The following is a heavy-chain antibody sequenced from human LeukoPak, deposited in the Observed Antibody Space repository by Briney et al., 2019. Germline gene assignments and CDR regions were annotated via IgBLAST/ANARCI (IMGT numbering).Heavy chain of an antibody. CDR3: ARDQLDPYCSSGMACPRFDP. CDR1: GGSISSGGYY. J-gene: IGHJ5*02. CDR2: IYYSGST. V-gene: IGHV4-31*03. D-gene: IGHD2-2*01. Sequence: PSETLSLTCTVSGGSISSGGYYWSRIRPRPGKGLEWIGYIYYSGSTYYNPSLKSRVTISVDTSKNQFSLKLSSVTAADTAVYYCARDQLDPYCSSGMACPRFDPWGQGTLVTVSS.